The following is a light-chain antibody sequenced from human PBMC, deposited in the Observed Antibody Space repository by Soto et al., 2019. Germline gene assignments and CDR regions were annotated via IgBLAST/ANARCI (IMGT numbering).Light chain of an antibody. CDR2: GNS. V-gene: IGLV1-40*01. CDR3: QSYDSSLSFYV. Sequence: QSVLTQPPSVSGAPGQRVTISCTGSSSNIGAGYDVHWYQQHPGTAPKLLIYGNSNRPSGVPDRFSGSKSGTSASLAITGLQAEDEADYYCQSYDSSLSFYVFGTGTKLTVL. CDR1: SSNIGAGYD. J-gene: IGLJ1*01.